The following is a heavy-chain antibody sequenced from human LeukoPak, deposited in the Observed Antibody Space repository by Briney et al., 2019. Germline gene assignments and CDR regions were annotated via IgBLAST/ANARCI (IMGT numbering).Heavy chain of an antibody. CDR1: GGSISSYY. J-gene: IGHJ6*03. V-gene: IGHV4-4*07. D-gene: IGHD6-6*01. CDR3: ARDRRASSSSHYYYYYMDV. CDR2: IYTSGST. Sequence: SETLSLTCTVSGGSISSYYWSWIRQPAGKGLEWIGRIYTSGSTNYNPSLKSRVTMSVDTSKNQFSLKLSSVTAADTAVYYCARDRRASSSSHYYYYYMDVWGKGTTVTVSS.